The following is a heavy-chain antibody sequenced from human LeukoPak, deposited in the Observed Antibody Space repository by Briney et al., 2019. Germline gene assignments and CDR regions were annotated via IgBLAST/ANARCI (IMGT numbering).Heavy chain of an antibody. CDR3: ARQDFWSNYLYYFDY. CDR1: GGSISSSNYY. CDR2: LSYSGTT. Sequence: SETLSLTCTVSGGSISSSNYYWGWIRQPPGKGLGWIGSLSYSGTTYYNPSLKSRVTISADTSKNQFSLKLSSVTAADTAVYYCARQDFWSNYLYYFDYWGQGTLVTVSS. V-gene: IGHV4-39*01. D-gene: IGHD3-3*01. J-gene: IGHJ4*02.